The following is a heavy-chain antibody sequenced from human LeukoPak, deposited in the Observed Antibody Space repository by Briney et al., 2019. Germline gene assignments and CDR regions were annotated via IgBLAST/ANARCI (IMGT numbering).Heavy chain of an antibody. CDR2: INHSGST. CDR3: ASGGIVVVPAATRWFDP. V-gene: IGHV4-34*01. Sequence: SETLSLTCTVSGGSISSYYWSWIRQPPGKGLEWIGEINHSGSTNYNPSLKSRVTISVDTSKNQFSLKLSSVTAADTAVYYCASGGIVVVPAATRWFDPWGQGTLVTVSS. J-gene: IGHJ5*02. D-gene: IGHD2-2*01. CDR1: GGSISSYY.